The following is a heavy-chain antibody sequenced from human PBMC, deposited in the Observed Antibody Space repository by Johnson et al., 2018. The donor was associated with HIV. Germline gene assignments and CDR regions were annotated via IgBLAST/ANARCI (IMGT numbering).Heavy chain of an antibody. D-gene: IGHD6-13*01. CDR2: ISSRGNTR. CDR1: GFIFSDHY. CDR3: ARARYTSDWYLYDAFDL. J-gene: IGHJ3*01. V-gene: IGHV3-11*04. Sequence: QVQLVESGGGLVRPGGSLRLSCAASGFIFSDHYMSWIRQAPGTGLEWVSYISSRGNTRYYANSVKGRFTISRDNSKNTLYLQMGSLRTEDMAVYHCARARYTSDWYLYDAFDLWGQGTMVTVSS.